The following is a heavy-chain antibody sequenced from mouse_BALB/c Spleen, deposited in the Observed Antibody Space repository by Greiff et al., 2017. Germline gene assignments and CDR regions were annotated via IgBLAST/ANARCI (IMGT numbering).Heavy chain of an antibody. J-gene: IGHJ2*01. Sequence: EVKVVESGGGLVKPGGSLKLSCAASGFTFSDYYMYWVRQTPEKRLEWVATISDGGSYTYYPDSVKGRFTISRDNAKNNLYLQMSSLKSEDTAMYYCARGKDGYDYWGQGTTLTVSS. CDR1: GFTFSDYY. CDR2: ISDGGSYT. V-gene: IGHV5-4*02. CDR3: ARGKDGYDY. D-gene: IGHD1-2*01.